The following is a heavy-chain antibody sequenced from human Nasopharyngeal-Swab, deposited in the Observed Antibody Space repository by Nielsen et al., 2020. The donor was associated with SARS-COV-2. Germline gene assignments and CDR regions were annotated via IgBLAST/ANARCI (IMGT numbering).Heavy chain of an antibody. Sequence: GGSLRLSCAASGFIFSTYGMHWVRQVPGKGLQWVAVIRSDGSGDYYADSVKGRFTISRDNAKNSLYLQMNSLRAEDTAVYYCARDGQSRTNWFDPWGQGTVVTVSS. CDR1: GFIFSTYG. CDR3: ARDGQSRTNWFDP. V-gene: IGHV3-33*01. D-gene: IGHD2-8*01. CDR2: IRSDGSGD. J-gene: IGHJ5*02.